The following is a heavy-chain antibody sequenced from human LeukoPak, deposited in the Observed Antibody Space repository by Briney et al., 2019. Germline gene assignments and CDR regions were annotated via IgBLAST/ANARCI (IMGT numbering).Heavy chain of an antibody. CDR3: AKSANYDYVWGSYRFSAFDI. CDR2: ISYDGTNK. CDR1: GFTFSSYG. D-gene: IGHD3-16*02. Sequence: SLRLSCAASGFTFSSYGMHWVRQAPGKGLEWVAVISYDGTNKYYADSMKGRFTISRDNPKNTLYLQMNSLRAEDTAVYYCAKSANYDYVWGSYRFSAFDIWGQGTMVTVSS. V-gene: IGHV3-30*18. J-gene: IGHJ3*02.